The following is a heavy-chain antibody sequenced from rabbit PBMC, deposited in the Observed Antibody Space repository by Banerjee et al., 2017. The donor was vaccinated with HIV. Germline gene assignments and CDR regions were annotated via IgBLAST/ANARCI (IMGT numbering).Heavy chain of an antibody. Sequence: QSLEESGGDLVQPEGSLTLTCKASGFALSSYYYICWVRQAPEKGLELIACIYTGTSGSTWYANWAKGRFTISKTSSTTVTLQMTSLTAADTATYFCARDLAGVIGWNFGLWGQGTLVTVS. CDR2: IYTGTSGST. CDR3: ARDLAGVIGWNFGL. V-gene: IGHV1S40*01. J-gene: IGHJ3*01. CDR1: GFALSSYYY. D-gene: IGHD4-1*01.